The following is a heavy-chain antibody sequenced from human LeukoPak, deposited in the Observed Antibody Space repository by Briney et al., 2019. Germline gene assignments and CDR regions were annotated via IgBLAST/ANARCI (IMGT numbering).Heavy chain of an antibody. V-gene: IGHV1-18*04. CDR3: ARYRSGGDDILTGYYRADWFDP. J-gene: IGHJ5*02. CDR1: GYTFTSYG. Sequence: ASVKVSCKASGYTFTSYGISWVRQAPGQGLEWMGWISAYNGNTNYAQKLQGRVTMTTDTSTSTAYMELRSLRSDDTAVYYCARYRSGGDDILTGYYRADWFDPWGQGTLSPSPQ. CDR2: ISAYNGNT. D-gene: IGHD3-9*01.